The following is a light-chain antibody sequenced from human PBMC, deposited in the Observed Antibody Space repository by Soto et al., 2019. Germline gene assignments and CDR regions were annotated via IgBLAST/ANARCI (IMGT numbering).Light chain of an antibody. CDR1: QDISNY. J-gene: IGKJ4*01. V-gene: IGKV1-33*01. Sequence: DIQMTQSPSSLSASEGDRVTITCQASQDISNYLNWYQQKPGKAPKLLIYDASNLRIGVPSRFSGSGSGTDFTFTISSLQPEDIATYYCQQYDNLPLTFGGGTKVDIK. CDR3: QQYDNLPLT. CDR2: DAS.